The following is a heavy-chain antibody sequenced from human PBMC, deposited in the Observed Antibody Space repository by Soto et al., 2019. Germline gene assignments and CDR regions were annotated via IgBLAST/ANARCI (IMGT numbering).Heavy chain of an antibody. Sequence: SETLSLTCTVSGGSISDYYWSWFRQAPGMGLDWIGYVYYSGCPNYNPSLQSRVTMSVDTSKNQFSLKLSSVTAADTAVYYCGRQAIDWGQGTLVTVSS. V-gene: IGHV4-59*08. J-gene: IGHJ4*02. CDR3: GRQAID. CDR2: VYYSGCP. CDR1: GGSISDYY.